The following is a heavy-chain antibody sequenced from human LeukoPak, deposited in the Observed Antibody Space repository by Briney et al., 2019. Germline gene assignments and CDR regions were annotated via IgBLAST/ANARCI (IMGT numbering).Heavy chain of an antibody. J-gene: IGHJ3*02. CDR1: GGSISSYY. Sequence: SETLSLTCTVSGGSISSYYWSWIRQPPGKGLEWIGYIYYSGSTNYNPSLKSRVTISVDTSKNQFSLKLSSVTAADTAVYYCARGRRYYDTPGGFDIWGQGTMVTVSS. CDR2: IYYSGST. CDR3: ARGRRYYDTPGGFDI. D-gene: IGHD3-22*01. V-gene: IGHV4-59*12.